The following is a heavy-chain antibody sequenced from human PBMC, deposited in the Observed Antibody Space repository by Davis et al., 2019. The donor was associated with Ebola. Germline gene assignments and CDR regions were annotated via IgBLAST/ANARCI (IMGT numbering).Heavy chain of an antibody. V-gene: IGHV3-53*01. Sequence: GESLKTSCAASGFSVSSNYMSWLRHAPGKGLEWVSVIYSGGTTYYADSVKGRFTISRDNSKNTLNLQMNSLRAEDTAVYHCARAVQGVAATVPYYYYGMDVWGQGTTVTVSS. J-gene: IGHJ6*02. D-gene: IGHD6-25*01. CDR1: GFSVSSNY. CDR2: IYSGGTT. CDR3: ARAVQGVAATVPYYYYGMDV.